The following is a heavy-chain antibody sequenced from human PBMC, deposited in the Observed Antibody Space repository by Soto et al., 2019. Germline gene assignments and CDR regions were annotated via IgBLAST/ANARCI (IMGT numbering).Heavy chain of an antibody. CDR2: IYSGGST. D-gene: IGHD3-16*01. CDR3: ARDPWAADY. Sequence: GSPKLSCAAPGFTVSTKYMSWVRQAPGKGLEWVSVIYSGGSTFYADSVRGRCTISRDNSKNTVNLQMNSLRAEDTAVYYCARDPWAADYWGQGTLVTVSS. J-gene: IGHJ4*02. CDR1: GFTVSTKY. V-gene: IGHV3-66*01.